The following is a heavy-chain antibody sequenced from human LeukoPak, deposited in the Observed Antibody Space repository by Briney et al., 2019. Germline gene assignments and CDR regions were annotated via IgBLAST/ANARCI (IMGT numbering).Heavy chain of an antibody. CDR3: TTLDDFWSGYYPDY. D-gene: IGHD3-3*01. Sequence: GGSLRLSCAASGFTFSNAWMSWVRQAPGKGLEWVGRIKSKTDGGTTDYAAPVKGRFTISRDDSKNTLYLQMNSLKTEDTAVYHCTTLDDFWSGYYPDYWGQGTLVTVSS. CDR1: GFTFSNAW. V-gene: IGHV3-15*01. J-gene: IGHJ4*01. CDR2: IKSKTDGGTT.